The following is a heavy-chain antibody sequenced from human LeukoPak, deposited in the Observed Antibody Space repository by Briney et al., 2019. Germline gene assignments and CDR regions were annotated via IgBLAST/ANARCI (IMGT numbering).Heavy chain of an antibody. Sequence: GGSLRLSCAASGFTFSSYEMNWVRQAPGKGLERVSYISSSGSTIYYADSVKGRFTISRDNSKNTLYLQMNSLRAEDTAVYYCARDGMSAMVTFYYYMDVWGKGTTVTVSS. CDR3: ARDGMSAMVTFYYYMDV. CDR1: GFTFSSYE. CDR2: ISSSGSTI. V-gene: IGHV3-48*03. J-gene: IGHJ6*03. D-gene: IGHD5-18*01.